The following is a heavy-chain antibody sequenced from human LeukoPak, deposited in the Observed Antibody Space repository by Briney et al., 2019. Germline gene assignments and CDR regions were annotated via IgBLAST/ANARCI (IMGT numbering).Heavy chain of an antibody. D-gene: IGHD5-12*01. CDR1: GFTFSTYS. CDR2: ISDSSAM. V-gene: IGHV3-48*01. CDR3: ARDGGYSGYDADC. Sequence: PGGSLRLSCAASGFTFSTYSMKWVRQAPGKGLEWVSYISDSSAMYYADSVRGRFTISRENDKNSLFLQMNSLRAEDTAVYYCARDGGYSGYDADCRGQGTLVTVSS. J-gene: IGHJ4*02.